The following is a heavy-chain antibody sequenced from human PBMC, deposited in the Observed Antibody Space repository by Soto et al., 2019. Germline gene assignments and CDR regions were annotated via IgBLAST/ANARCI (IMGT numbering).Heavy chain of an antibody. CDR1: GYTFTSYA. CDR3: ARWQQWLETTQEYYFDY. V-gene: IGHV1-3*01. Sequence: QVQLVQSGAEVKKPGASVKVSCKASGYTFTSYAMHWVRQAPGQRLEWMGWINAGNGNTKYSQKFQGRVTITRDTSASTAYMELSSLRSEDTAVYYCARWQQWLETTQEYYFDYWGQGTLVTVSS. D-gene: IGHD6-19*01. J-gene: IGHJ4*02. CDR2: INAGNGNT.